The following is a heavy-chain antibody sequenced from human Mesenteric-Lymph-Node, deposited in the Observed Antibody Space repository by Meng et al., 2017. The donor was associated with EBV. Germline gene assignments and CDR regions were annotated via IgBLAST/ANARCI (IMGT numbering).Heavy chain of an antibody. V-gene: IGHV1-3*04. CDR3: ATAPALSTPYHFDR. CDR2: INTDIGDT. Sequence: VRLVRSWPEVERPGASVKISCQASGYTFRDYDMHWVRQAPGQRLEWMGWINTDIGDTKFSQKFQGRVTITRDTSASTAYMVLSSLRSEDTAIYYCATAPALSTPYHFDRWGQGTLVTVSS. J-gene: IGHJ4*02. D-gene: IGHD6-13*01. CDR1: GYTFRDYD.